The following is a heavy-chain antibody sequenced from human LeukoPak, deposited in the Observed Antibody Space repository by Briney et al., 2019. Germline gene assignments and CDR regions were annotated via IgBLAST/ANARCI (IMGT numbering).Heavy chain of an antibody. CDR2: IKQDGSKK. J-gene: IGHJ4*02. Sequence: GGSRRLACVAAGFPFGSYWMTWVRQAPGKGLEWVANIKQDGSKKSYVDSVKGRFTISRDNAKNSLYLQMNSLRAEDTAIYYCTRVGYIDEGIDYWGQGTLVTVSS. CDR3: TRVGYIDEGIDY. D-gene: IGHD5-24*01. V-gene: IGHV3-7*04. CDR1: GFPFGSYW.